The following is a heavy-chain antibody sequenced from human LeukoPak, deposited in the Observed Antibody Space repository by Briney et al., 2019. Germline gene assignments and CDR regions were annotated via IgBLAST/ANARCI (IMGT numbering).Heavy chain of an antibody. CDR1: GGSFSGYY. V-gene: IGHV4-34*01. D-gene: IGHD3-3*01. J-gene: IGHJ5*02. CDR2: INHSGST. CDR3: ASRLSFWSGTRGGWFDP. Sequence: PSETLSLTCAVYGGSFSGYYWSWIRQPPGKGLEWIGEINHSGSTNYNPSLKSRVTISVDTSKNQFSLKLSSVTAADTAEYYCASRLSFWSGTRGGWFDPWGQGTLVTVSS.